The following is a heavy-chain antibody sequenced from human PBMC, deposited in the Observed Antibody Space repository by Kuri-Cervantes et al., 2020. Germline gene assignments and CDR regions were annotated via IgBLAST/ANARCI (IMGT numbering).Heavy chain of an antibody. CDR1: GYTFTSYG. CDR2: ISAYNGNT. D-gene: IGHD1-20*01. J-gene: IGHJ5*02. CDR3: ARDLYNWNDGGWFDP. Sequence: ASVKVSCKASGYTFTSYGISWVRQAPGQGLEWMGWISAYNGNTNYAQKLQGRVTMTTDTSTSTAYMELRSLRSDDTAVYYCARDLYNWNDGGWFDPWCQGTLVTVSS. V-gene: IGHV1-18*01.